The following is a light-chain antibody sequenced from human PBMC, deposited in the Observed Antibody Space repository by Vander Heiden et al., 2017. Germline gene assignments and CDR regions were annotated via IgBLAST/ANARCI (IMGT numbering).Light chain of an antibody. CDR3: QSYDSSLSARYV. CDR1: SSNIGAGYD. V-gene: IGLV1-40*01. Sequence: QRVTISCTGSSSNIGAGYDVHWYQQLPGTAPKLLIYGNSNRPSGVPDRFSGSKSGTSASLAITGLQAEDEADYYCQSYDSSLSARYVFGTGTKVTVL. J-gene: IGLJ1*01. CDR2: GNS.